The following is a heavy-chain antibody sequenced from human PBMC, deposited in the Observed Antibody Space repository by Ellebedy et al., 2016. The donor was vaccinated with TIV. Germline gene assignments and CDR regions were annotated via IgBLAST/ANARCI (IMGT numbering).Heavy chain of an antibody. CDR2: IYWDDDK. D-gene: IGHD3-10*01. Sequence: SGPTLVKPTETLTLTCAFSGFSLSTDGKGVAWIRQPPGKALEWIGVIYWDDDKRYSPSLKNRVTFTKDTSKNQVVLILTNVDPVDTATYFCAHFYGFGNCGMDVWGQGTTVTVSS. J-gene: IGHJ6*02. CDR1: GFSLSTDGKG. CDR3: AHFYGFGNCGMDV. V-gene: IGHV2-5*02.